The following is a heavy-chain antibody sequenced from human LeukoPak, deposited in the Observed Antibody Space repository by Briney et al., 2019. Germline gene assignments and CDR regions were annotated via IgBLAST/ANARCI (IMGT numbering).Heavy chain of an antibody. J-gene: IGHJ4*02. V-gene: IGHV3-48*04. CDR3: ARDPVGGSYFLPYYFDY. D-gene: IGHD3-10*01. CDR2: ISGSSSTI. Sequence: GGSLRLSCAASGFTFSSSAMSWVRQAPGKGLGWISYISGSSSTIFYADSVKGRFTISRDNAKNSLLLQMNSLRSEDTAMYFCARDPVGGSYFLPYYFDYWGQGALVTVSS. CDR1: GFTFSSSA.